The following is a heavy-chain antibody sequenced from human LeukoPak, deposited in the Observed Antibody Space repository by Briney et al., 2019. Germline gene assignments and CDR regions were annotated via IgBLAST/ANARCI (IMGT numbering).Heavy chain of an antibody. CDR2: IHSSGGS. V-gene: IGHV4-4*09. J-gene: IGHJ4*02. Sequence: SETLSLTCTVSGASISNYYWSWIRQTPEKGLEWMGHIHSSGGSSYYPSLKSRLTPSIDTSRNQLSLKLPSVTAADTAVYFCARLGSYHDFWGQGTLVTVSS. CDR3: ARLGSYHDF. D-gene: IGHD1-26*01. CDR1: GASISNYY.